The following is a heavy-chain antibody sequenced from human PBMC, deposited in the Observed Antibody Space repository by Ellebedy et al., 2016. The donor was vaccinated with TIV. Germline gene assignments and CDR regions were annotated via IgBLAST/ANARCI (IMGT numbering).Heavy chain of an antibody. Sequence: GGSLRLSCAASGFTFSNYAMEWVRQAPGKGLEWVADISSDSNDKYYADSVKGRFTISRDNSKSTLFLQMDSLRPEDTALYYCARGGDSYYPAGFDVWGLGTMVTVSS. CDR2: ISSDSNDK. CDR3: ARGGDSYYPAGFDV. V-gene: IGHV3-30-3*01. J-gene: IGHJ3*01. D-gene: IGHD5-18*01. CDR1: GFTFSNYA.